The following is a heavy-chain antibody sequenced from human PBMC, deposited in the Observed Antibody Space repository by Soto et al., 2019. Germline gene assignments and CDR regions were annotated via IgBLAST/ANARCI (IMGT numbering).Heavy chain of an antibody. CDR3: ARGGGVGVAGSAAFDM. CDR1: GYPVTAYY. Sequence: QLHLVQSGAVVKKPGASVTVSCSASGYPVTAYYMHWVRQAPGRGLEWMGGINPATGAAKYTQTSQGRVPMTRATSTSTVFMELSGLTSEDTAGFYCARGGGVGVAGSAAFDMWGQGTLVTVSS. V-gene: IGHV1-2*02. J-gene: IGHJ3*02. D-gene: IGHD3-3*01. CDR2: INPATGAA.